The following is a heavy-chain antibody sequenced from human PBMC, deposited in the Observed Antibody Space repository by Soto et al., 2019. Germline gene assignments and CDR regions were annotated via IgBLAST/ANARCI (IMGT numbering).Heavy chain of an antibody. CDR3: ARGPFRPSAMDV. V-gene: IGHV1-69*10. CDR1: GGTFSSYA. D-gene: IGHD3-10*01. CDR2: TIPALGKT. Sequence: SVKVSCKASGGTFSSYAISWVRQAPGQGLEWMGGTIPALGKTHYIEKFQGRVTITVDDATRTVYMEVRDLTSEDTAIYYCARGPFRPSAMDVWGQGTTVTVSS. J-gene: IGHJ6*02.